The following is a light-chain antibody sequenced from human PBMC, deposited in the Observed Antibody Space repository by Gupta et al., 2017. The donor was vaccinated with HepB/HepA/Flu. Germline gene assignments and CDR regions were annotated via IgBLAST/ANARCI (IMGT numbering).Light chain of an antibody. CDR1: TGEVTNGFS. J-gene: IGLJ2*01. CDR2: GTN. CDR3: LLYHGGVHV. V-gene: IGLV7-43*01. Sequence: HTVVTQEPSLTVSPGGTVTLTCASSTGEVTNGFSPNWFQQKPGQAPTTLVYGTNKKHSWTPARFSGSLLGGKAALTLSDAQTEDEADYYCLLYHGGVHVFGGGTRLTVL.